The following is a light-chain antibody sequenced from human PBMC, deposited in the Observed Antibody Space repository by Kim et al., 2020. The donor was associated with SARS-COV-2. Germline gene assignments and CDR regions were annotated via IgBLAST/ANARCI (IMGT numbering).Light chain of an antibody. J-gene: IGLJ2*01. V-gene: IGLV3-1*01. Sequence: VSPGQTASITCSGYKLGDKYACWYQQKPGQSPVLVIYQDSKRPSGIPERFSGSNSGNTATLTISGTQAMDEADDYCQAWDSSTVVFGGGTQLTVL. CDR3: QAWDSSTVV. CDR2: QDS. CDR1: KLGDKY.